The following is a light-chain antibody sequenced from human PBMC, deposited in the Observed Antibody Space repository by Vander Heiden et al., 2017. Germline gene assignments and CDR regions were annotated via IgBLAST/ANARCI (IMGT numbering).Light chain of an antibody. V-gene: IGKV1-5*01. CDR3: QQDNSYSPYT. CDR1: QSISSW. Sequence: DIQMTQSPSTLSASVGDRVTITCRASQSISSWLAWYQQKPGKAPKLLIYDASSLESGVPSRFSGSGSGTEFTLTISSRQPDDFAPYYCQQDNSYSPYTFGQGTKLEMK. J-gene: IGKJ2*01. CDR2: DAS.